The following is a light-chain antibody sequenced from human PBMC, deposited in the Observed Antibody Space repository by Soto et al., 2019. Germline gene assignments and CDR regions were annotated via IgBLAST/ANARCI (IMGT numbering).Light chain of an antibody. CDR1: QSISDL. CDR3: QHYGSDLYT. Sequence: DIQMTQSPSTLSASVGDRVTITCRASQSISDLLAWYQQKPGKAPKLLIYKASTLESGVPSRFSGSGSVTEFTLTISSLQPDDFETYYCQHYGSDLYTFGPGTKLEIK. CDR2: KAS. J-gene: IGKJ2*01. V-gene: IGKV1-5*03.